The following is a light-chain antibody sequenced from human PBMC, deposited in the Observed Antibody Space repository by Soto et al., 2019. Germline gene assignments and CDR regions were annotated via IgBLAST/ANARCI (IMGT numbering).Light chain of an antibody. CDR1: QSINIY. CDR2: VAS. J-gene: IGKJ1*01. Sequence: DIQMTQSPSLLSESXGDSVTITXXASQSINIYLSWYQQKPGKAPKLLINVASTLQGGVPSRFSGSGSGTEFTLAISSLQPEDSATYYCQQYNSYSRTFGQGTKVDIK. CDR3: QQYNSYSRT. V-gene: IGKV1-39*01.